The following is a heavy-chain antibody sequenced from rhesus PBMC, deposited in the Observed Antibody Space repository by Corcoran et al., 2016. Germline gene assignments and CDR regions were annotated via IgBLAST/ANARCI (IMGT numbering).Heavy chain of an antibody. Sequence: QVQLQESGPGLVKPSETLSLTCAVSGGSISSGYYYWSWIRQPPGKGLGWIGYITDMGITSSHPTLKSRVTMSRDTSKNLFSLKLSSVTAADTAVYYCARDPTYRGFDYWGQGVLVTVSS. CDR2: ITDMGIT. CDR3: ARDPTYRGFDY. J-gene: IGHJ4*01. V-gene: IGHV4-122*02. D-gene: IGHD5-24*01. CDR1: GGSISSGYYY.